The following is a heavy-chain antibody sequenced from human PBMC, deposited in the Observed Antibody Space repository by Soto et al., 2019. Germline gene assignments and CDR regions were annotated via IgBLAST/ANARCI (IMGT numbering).Heavy chain of an antibody. CDR1: GYTFTSYA. V-gene: IGHV1-3*01. D-gene: IGHD1-26*01. J-gene: IGHJ4*02. CDR2: INAGNGNT. Sequence: QVQLVQSGAEVKKPGASVKVSCKASGYTFTSYAMHWVRQAPGQRLEWMGWINAGNGNTKYSQKFQGRVTLTRDTSVRTAYMELSSLRFEDTAVYYCARDRGSYHFDYWGQGTLVTVSS. CDR3: ARDRGSYHFDY.